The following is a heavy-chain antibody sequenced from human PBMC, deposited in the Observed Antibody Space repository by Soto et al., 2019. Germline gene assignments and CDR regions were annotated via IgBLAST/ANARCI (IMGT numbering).Heavy chain of an antibody. CDR2: IKQDGSEK. CDR1: GFTFSSYW. CDR3: ARDLSTYDFWSGYISDMDV. J-gene: IGHJ6*03. Sequence: PGGSLRLSCAASGFTFSSYWMSWVRQAPGKGLERVANIKQDGSEKYYVDSVKGRFTISRDNAKNSLYLQMNSLRAEDTAVYYCARDLSTYDFWSGYISDMDVWGKGTTVTVSS. V-gene: IGHV3-7*01. D-gene: IGHD3-3*01.